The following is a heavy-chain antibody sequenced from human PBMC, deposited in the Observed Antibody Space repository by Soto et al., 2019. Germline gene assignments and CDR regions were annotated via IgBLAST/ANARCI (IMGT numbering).Heavy chain of an antibody. J-gene: IGHJ5*02. D-gene: IGHD2-2*01. Sequence: QVQLQQWGAGLLKPSETLSLTCAVYGGSFSGYYWSWIRQPPGKGLEWIGEIHHSGSTNYNPSLKSRVTISVDTSKSQFSLKLSSVASANTAVYYWARDYVVVPAAPSPSWFDPWCQGTLVTVSS. CDR2: IHHSGST. V-gene: IGHV4-34*01. CDR1: GGSFSGYY. CDR3: ARDYVVVPAAPSPSWFDP.